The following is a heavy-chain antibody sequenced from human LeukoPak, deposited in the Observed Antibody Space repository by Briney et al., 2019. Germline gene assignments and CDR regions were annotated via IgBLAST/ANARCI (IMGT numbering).Heavy chain of an antibody. J-gene: IGHJ4*02. Sequence: GGSLRLSCAASGFTFSIYGMHWVRQAPGKGLEWVALIWYDGNNKYYADSVKGRFTISRDNSKNTLYLQMNSLRAEDTAVYYCVEGQPRGTQLPSWAPYYFDYWGQGTLVTVSS. CDR2: IWYDGNNK. V-gene: IGHV3-30*02. CDR3: VEGQPRGTQLPSWAPYYFDY. CDR1: GFTFSIYG. D-gene: IGHD5-18*01.